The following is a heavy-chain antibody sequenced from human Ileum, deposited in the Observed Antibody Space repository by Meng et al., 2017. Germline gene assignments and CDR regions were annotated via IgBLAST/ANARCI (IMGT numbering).Heavy chain of an antibody. D-gene: IGHD4-17*01. CDR3: ARGDYGDYGSRFDP. CDR2: MYYSGRT. CDR1: GGSISSGGYY. J-gene: IGHJ5*02. Sequence: LRLSCTVSGGSISSGGYYWSWIRQHPGKGLEWIGSMYYSGRTHYNPSLKSPPTISADTSKNQFSLKLSSVTAADTAVYYCARGDYGDYGSRFDPWGQGTLVTVSS. V-gene: IGHV4-31*01.